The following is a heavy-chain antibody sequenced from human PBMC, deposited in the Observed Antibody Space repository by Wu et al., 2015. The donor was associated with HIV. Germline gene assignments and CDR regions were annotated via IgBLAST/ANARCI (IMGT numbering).Heavy chain of an antibody. CDR3: ARAGRKQQLVQLVAFDI. J-gene: IGHJ3*02. Sequence: QVQLVQSGAEVKKPGSSVKVSCKASGGTFSSYAISWVRQAPGQGLEWMGGIIPIFGTANYAQKFQGRVTITTDESTSTAYMELSSLRSEDTAVYYCARAGRKQQLVQLVAFDIWGQGDNGSPSLQ. D-gene: IGHD6-13*01. CDR1: GGTFSSYA. CDR2: IIPIFGTA. V-gene: IGHV1-69*05.